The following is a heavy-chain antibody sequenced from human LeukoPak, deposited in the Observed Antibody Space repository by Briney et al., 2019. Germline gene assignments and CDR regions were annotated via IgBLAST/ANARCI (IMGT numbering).Heavy chain of an antibody. CDR1: GFALSIYS. CDR3: AREGGDGRGWFEY. CDR2: ISGDSSII. J-gene: IGHJ4*02. D-gene: IGHD6-19*01. Sequence: PGGSLRLSCAASGFALSIYSMTWVRQAPGKGLEWVAYISGDSSIINYADSLKGRFTVSRDNARNSLYLQMNSLRDEDTAVYYCAREGGDGRGWFEYWGQGALVTVSS. V-gene: IGHV3-48*02.